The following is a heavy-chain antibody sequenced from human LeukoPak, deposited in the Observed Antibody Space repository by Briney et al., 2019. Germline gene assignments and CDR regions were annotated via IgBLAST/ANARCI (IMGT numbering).Heavy chain of an antibody. CDR3: ARHPGITMVRGVIKRRNWFDP. Sequence: PSETLSLTCTVSGGSFSSGRSYWGWIRQAPGKGLEWIGNMYYSGSTYYNPSLKSRVTISIDASNNQFSLKLSSVTAADTAVYYCARHPGITMVRGVIKRRNWFDPWGQGTLVTVSS. V-gene: IGHV4-39*01. CDR1: GGSFSSGRSY. CDR2: MYYSGST. J-gene: IGHJ5*02. D-gene: IGHD3-10*01.